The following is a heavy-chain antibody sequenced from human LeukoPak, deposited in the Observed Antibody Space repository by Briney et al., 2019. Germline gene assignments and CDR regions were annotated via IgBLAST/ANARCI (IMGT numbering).Heavy chain of an antibody. Sequence: SETLSLTCAVYGGSFSGYYWSWIRQPPGKGLEWIGEVNHSGSTNYNPSLKSRVTISVDTSKNQFSLKLSSVTAADTAVYYCARVLVRGVLDYWGQGTLVTVSS. CDR3: ARVLVRGVLDY. CDR1: GGSFSGYY. D-gene: IGHD3-10*01. CDR2: VNHSGST. J-gene: IGHJ4*02. V-gene: IGHV4-34*01.